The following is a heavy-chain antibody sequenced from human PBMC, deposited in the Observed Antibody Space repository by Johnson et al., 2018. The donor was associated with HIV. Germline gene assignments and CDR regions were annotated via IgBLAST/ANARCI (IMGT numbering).Heavy chain of an antibody. CDR3: TTDWGSYHEYAFDI. CDR2: ISYDGSNT. Sequence: VQLVESGGGVVQPGRSLRLSCAASGFTFSSSAMHWVRQAPGKGLEWVAVISYDGSNTYYADSVKGRFTISRDNSKNTLYLQMNSLRAEDTAVYSCTTDWGSYHEYAFDIWGQGTMVTVSS. V-gene: IGHV3-30*04. D-gene: IGHD1-26*01. J-gene: IGHJ3*02. CDR1: GFTFSSSA.